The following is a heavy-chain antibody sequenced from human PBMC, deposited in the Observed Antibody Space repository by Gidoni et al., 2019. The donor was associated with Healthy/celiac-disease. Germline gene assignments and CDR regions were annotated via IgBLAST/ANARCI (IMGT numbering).Heavy chain of an antibody. D-gene: IGHD7-27*01. CDR2: IYYSGST. CDR1: RGSVSSGSYY. CDR3: ASGNWGFFDY. J-gene: IGHJ4*02. V-gene: IGHV4-61*01. Sequence: QVQLQESGPGLVKPSETLSLTCTVSRGSVSSGSYYWSWIRQPPGKGLEWIGYIYYSGSTNYNPSLKSRVTISVDTSKNQFSLKLSSVTAADTAVYYCASGNWGFFDYWGQGTLVTVSS.